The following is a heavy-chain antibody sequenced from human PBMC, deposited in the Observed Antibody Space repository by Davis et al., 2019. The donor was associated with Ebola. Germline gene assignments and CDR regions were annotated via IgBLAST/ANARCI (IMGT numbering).Heavy chain of an antibody. CDR2: ISGSDGST. CDR3: AKDIAVAVAEPYASDY. Sequence: GESLKISCAASGFTFSSYAMSWVRQAPGKGLEWVSAISGSDGSTYYADSVKGRFTISRDSSKNTLYLQMNSLRAEDTAVYYCAKDIAVAVAEPYASDYWGQGTLVTVSS. D-gene: IGHD6-13*01. CDR1: GFTFSSYA. V-gene: IGHV3-23*01. J-gene: IGHJ4*02.